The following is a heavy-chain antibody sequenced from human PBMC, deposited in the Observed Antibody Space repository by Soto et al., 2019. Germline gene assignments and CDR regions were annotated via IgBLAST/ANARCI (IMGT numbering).Heavy chain of an antibody. CDR2: IYYSGST. CDR1: GGSISSGDYY. D-gene: IGHD5-18*01. CDR3: ARAPDTAMVYFDY. J-gene: IGHJ4*02. Sequence: PSETLSLTCTVSGGSISSGDYYWSWIRQPPGKGLEWIGYIYYSGSTYYNPSLKSRVTISVDTSKNQFSLKLSSVTAADTAVYYCARAPDTAMVYFDYWGQGTLVTVSS. V-gene: IGHV4-30-4*01.